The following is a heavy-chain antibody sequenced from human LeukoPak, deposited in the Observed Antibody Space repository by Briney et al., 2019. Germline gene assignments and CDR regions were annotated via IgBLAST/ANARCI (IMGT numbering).Heavy chain of an antibody. CDR3: ASRRSNFYYYMDV. V-gene: IGHV3-74*01. CDR1: GFTLSTNW. Sequence: GGSLRLSCAASGFTLSTNWMHWVRQAPGKGLVWVSSSNSDGTSTSYADSVKGRFTISRDNVKNTLYLQMSGLRAEDTAVYYCASRRSNFYYYMDVWGKGTTVTISS. CDR2: SNSDGTST. J-gene: IGHJ6*03. D-gene: IGHD3/OR15-3a*01.